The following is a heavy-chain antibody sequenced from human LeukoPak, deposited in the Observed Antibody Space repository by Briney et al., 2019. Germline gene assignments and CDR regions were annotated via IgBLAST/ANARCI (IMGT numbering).Heavy chain of an antibody. V-gene: IGHV4-4*07. CDR1: GGSISSYY. J-gene: IGHJ6*02. Sequence: SETLSLTCTVSGGSISSYYWSWIRQHAGKGLEGSGRIYTSGGTNYNPSLNSRVTISVDTSKNQFSLKLSSVTAADTAVYYCARDRGSGSYAYYYYGMDVWGQGTTVTVSS. D-gene: IGHD1-26*01. CDR2: IYTSGGT. CDR3: ARDRGSGSYAYYYYGMDV.